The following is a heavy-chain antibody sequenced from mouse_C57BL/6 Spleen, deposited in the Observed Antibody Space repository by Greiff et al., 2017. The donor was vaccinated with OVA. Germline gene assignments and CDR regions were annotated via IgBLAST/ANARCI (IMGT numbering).Heavy chain of an antibody. V-gene: IGHV1-69*01. CDR1: GYTFTSYW. J-gene: IGHJ4*01. Sequence: QVQLQQPGAELVMPGASVKLSCKASGYTFTSYWMHWVKQRPGQGLEWIGEIDPSDSYTNYNQKFKGKSTLTVDKSSSTAYMQLSSLTSEDSAVYYCARCPIYYYGSSYVGYAMDYWGQGTSVTVSS. CDR3: ARCPIYYYGSSYVGYAMDY. D-gene: IGHD1-1*01. CDR2: IDPSDSYT.